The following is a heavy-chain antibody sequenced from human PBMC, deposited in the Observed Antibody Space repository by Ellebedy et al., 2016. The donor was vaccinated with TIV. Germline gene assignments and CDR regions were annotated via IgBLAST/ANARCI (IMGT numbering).Heavy chain of an antibody. CDR3: ARADSSKWYNYDYGMDV. V-gene: IGHV4-61*08. D-gene: IGHD6-13*01. CDR1: GGSVSSGGYY. J-gene: IGHJ6*02. CDR2: IYYSGST. Sequence: MPSETLSLTCTVSGGSVSSGGYYWTWIRQPPWEGLEWIGYIYYSGSTNYNPSLKSRVTISLDTSKNQISLKLSAVTAADTAVYYCARADSSKWYNYDYGMDVWGQGTTATASS.